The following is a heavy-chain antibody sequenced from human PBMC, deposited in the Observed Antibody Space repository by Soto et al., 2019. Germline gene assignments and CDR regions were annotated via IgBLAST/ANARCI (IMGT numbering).Heavy chain of an antibody. V-gene: IGHV1-69*13. Sequence: SVKVSCKSSGGTFSSHSINWVRQAPGQGLEWMGGIIPIFGPANFAKKFQGRVTITADESTITAYMELSSLTSEDTAVYYCATGSFTSTGGRIGYHYNAMDVWGQGTTVTVSS. CDR3: ATGSFTSTGGRIGYHYNAMDV. D-gene: IGHD1-1*01. CDR2: IIPIFGPA. J-gene: IGHJ6*02. CDR1: GGTFSSHS.